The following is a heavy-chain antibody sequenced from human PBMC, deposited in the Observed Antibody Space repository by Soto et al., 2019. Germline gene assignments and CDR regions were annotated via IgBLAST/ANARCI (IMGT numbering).Heavy chain of an antibody. Sequence: QVQLQESGPGLVKPSQTLSLTCTVYGGSISSGGYYWSWIRQHPGKGLDWIGYIYYSGSTYYNPSLKSRVTISVDTSKNQFSLKLSSVTAADTAVYYCARIITMVRGVIQYYFDYWGQGTLVTISS. CDR1: GGSISSGGYY. CDR2: IYYSGST. V-gene: IGHV4-31*03. D-gene: IGHD3-10*01. CDR3: ARIITMVRGVIQYYFDY. J-gene: IGHJ4*02.